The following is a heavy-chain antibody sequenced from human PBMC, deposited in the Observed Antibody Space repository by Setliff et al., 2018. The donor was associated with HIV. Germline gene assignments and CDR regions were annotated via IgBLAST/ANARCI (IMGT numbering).Heavy chain of an antibody. J-gene: IGHJ5*02. CDR3: VRLNRGSTWSIASDRGFFDP. V-gene: IGHV5-51*01. D-gene: IGHD3-10*01. CDR1: GYTFTHYW. CDR2: VYPGDSDS. Sequence: GESLKISCKASGYTFTHYWIGWVRQMPGKGLEWMGFVYPGDSDSRYSPSLQGQVTISADTSLKTAHLQWSSLKASDTATYFRVRLNRGSTWSIASDRGFFDPWGQGTLVTVSS.